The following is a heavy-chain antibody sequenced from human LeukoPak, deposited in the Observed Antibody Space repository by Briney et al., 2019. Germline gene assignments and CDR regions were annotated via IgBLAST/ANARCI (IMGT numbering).Heavy chain of an antibody. CDR2: IYYSGST. J-gene: IGHJ4*02. CDR1: GGSISSGGYY. V-gene: IGHV4-31*03. D-gene: IGHD2-15*01. CDR3: ARDLHDSTGRYYFDY. Sequence: ASQTLSLTCTVSGGSISSGGYYWSWIRQHPGKGLEWIGYIYYSGSTYYNPSLKSRVTISVDTSKNQFSLKLSSVTAADTAVYYCARDLHDSTGRYYFDYWGQGTLVTVSS.